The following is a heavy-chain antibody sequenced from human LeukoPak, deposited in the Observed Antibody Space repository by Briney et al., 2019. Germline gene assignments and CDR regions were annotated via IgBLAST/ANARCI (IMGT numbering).Heavy chain of an antibody. CDR2: ISYDGSNK. D-gene: IGHD6-6*01. CDR1: GFTFSDYS. CDR3: AKDLIPSYSTSYYYYAMDV. V-gene: IGHV3-30*18. Sequence: GGSLRLSCAASGFTFSDYSVHWIRQAPGKGLEWVAVISYDGSNKYYADSVKGRFTISRDNSKNTLYLQMNSLRAEDTAVYYFAKDLIPSYSTSYYYYAMDVWGQGTTVTVSS. J-gene: IGHJ6*02.